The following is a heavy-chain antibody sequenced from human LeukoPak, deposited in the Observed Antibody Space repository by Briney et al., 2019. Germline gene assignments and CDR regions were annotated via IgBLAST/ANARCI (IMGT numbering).Heavy chain of an antibody. J-gene: IGHJ4*02. CDR3: ARLQYYYDSNGPPDY. Sequence: TSWGSLLLSCAAAGFTFSNYAMTWIRPPPGKGQGGIGEINHSGSTNYNPSLKSRVTISVDTSKNQFSLKLSSVTAADTAVYYCARLQYYYDSNGPPDYWGQGTLVTVSS. V-gene: IGHV4-34*01. D-gene: IGHD3-22*01. CDR1: GFTFSNYA. CDR2: INHSGST.